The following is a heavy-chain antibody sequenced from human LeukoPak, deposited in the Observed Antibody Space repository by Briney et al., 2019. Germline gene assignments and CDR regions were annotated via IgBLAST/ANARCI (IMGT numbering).Heavy chain of an antibody. CDR2: ISGSGGST. J-gene: IGHJ4*02. D-gene: IGHD2-2*01. V-gene: IGHV3-23*01. Sequence: GGSLRLSCAASGFTFSSYAMSWVRQAPGKGLEWVSVISGSGGSTYYADSVEGWFTISRDNSKNTLYLQMNSLRAEDSAVYYCAKGAYCSSTSCPIDYWGQGTLVTVSS. CDR1: GFTFSSYA. CDR3: AKGAYCSSTSCPIDY.